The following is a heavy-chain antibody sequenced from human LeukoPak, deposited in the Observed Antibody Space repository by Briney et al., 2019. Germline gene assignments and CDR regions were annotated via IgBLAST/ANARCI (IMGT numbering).Heavy chain of an antibody. CDR1: GYTFTGYY. Sequence: ASVKVSCKASGYTFTGYYMHWVRQAPGQGLEWMGWINPNSGGTNYAQKFQGRVTMTRDTSISTAYMELSRLRSDDTAVYYCARGTRRMTTATTSFGYWGQGTLVTVSS. CDR3: ARGTRRMTTATTSFGY. D-gene: IGHD4-17*01. V-gene: IGHV1-2*02. CDR2: INPNSGGT. J-gene: IGHJ4*02.